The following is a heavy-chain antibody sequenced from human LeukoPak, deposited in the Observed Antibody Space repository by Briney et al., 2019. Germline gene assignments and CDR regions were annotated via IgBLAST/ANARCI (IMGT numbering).Heavy chain of an antibody. V-gene: IGHV1-69*02. CDR2: IIPVLALA. D-gene: IGHD6-6*01. CDR1: GGTFTTYS. J-gene: IGHJ5*02. CDR3: ARATKGPGIAARSYNWFDP. Sequence: SVKVSCKASGGTFTTYSITWVRQAPGQGLEWLGRIIPVLALANYAQNFQGRVTITADKVTNTAYMELSSLRSEDTAVYYCARATKGPGIAARSYNWFDPWGQGTLVTVSS.